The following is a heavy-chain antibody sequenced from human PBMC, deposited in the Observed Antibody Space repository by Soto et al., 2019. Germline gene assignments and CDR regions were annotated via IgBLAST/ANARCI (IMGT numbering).Heavy chain of an antibody. J-gene: IGHJ4*01. CDR3: ARIEMASIK. CDR2: IYYTGST. Sequence: SETLSLTCSVSGASIRSGGYYWSWLRQSPGNGLEWIGHIYYTGSTFYSPSLKSQLTISLDTSKTQFSLDLRSVTAADTAMYYCARIEMASIKWGRGTLVTVSS. V-gene: IGHV4-31*01. CDR1: GASIRSGGYY.